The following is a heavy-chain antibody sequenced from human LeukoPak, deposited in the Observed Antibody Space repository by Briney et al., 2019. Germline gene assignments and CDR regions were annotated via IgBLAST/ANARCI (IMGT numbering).Heavy chain of an antibody. D-gene: IGHD5-24*01. CDR3: VSDRSDGGYAESNGYPTFDL. Sequence: ASVKVSCKASGYTFTSYGISWVRQAPGQGLEWMGGFDPEDGETTYAQKFRGRVTMTEDTSTDTAYMELINLRSDDTAVYYCVSDRSDGGYAESNGYPTFDLWGRGTLVTVSS. CDR1: GYTFTSYG. CDR2: FDPEDGET. V-gene: IGHV1-24*01. J-gene: IGHJ2*01.